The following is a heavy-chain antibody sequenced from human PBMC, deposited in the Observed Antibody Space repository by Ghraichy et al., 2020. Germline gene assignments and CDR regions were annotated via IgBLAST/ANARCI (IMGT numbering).Heavy chain of an antibody. CDR3: MRDFGGSSD. J-gene: IGHJ4*02. CDR2: IKQDETQK. V-gene: IGHV3-7*01. CDR1: GFTFSNYW. Sequence: GGSLRLSCAASGFTFSNYWMTWVRQAPGKGLEWVANIKQDETQKYYVDSVKGRFTISRDNAKNLMYLQMNSLRAEDMAVYYCMRDFGGSSDWGQGTLVTVSS. D-gene: IGHD1-26*01.